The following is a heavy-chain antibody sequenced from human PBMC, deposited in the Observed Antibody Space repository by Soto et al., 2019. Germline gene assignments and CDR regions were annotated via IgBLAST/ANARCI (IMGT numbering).Heavy chain of an antibody. D-gene: IGHD2-15*01. J-gene: IGHJ3*02. Sequence: ASVKVSCKVSGYSLTELSMHWVRQASGKGLEWMGGLDPDNDETIYAQKFQGRVTMTEDTSTDTAYMELSSLRSEDTAVYYCATDGGGPAAFDIWGQGTMVTVSS. CDR2: LDPDNDET. V-gene: IGHV1-24*01. CDR3: ATDGGGPAAFDI. CDR1: GYSLTELS.